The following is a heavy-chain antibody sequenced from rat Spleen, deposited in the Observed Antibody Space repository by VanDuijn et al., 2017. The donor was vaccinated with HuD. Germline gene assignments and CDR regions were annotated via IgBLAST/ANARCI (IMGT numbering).Heavy chain of an antibody. D-gene: IGHD1-2*01. CDR1: GFTFSDYY. Sequence: EVQLVESGGTLVQPGRSMKLSCAASGFTFSDYYMAWVRQAPKKGLEWVASIGYEGGNTYYRDSVKGRFTISRDNAKSTLYLQMDSLRSEDTATYYCARRYSSYIYDVMDAWGQGASVTVSS. CDR2: IGYEGGNT. V-gene: IGHV5-22*01. J-gene: IGHJ4*01. CDR3: ARRYSSYIYDVMDA.